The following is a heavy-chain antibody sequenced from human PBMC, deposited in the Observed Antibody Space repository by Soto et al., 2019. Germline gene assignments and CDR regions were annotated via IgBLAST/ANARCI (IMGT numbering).Heavy chain of an antibody. V-gene: IGHV4-30-4*01. CDR3: ARDTYYYDSSGYYGRGIDY. CDR2: IYYSGST. Sequence: PSETLSLTCTVSGGSISSGDHYWSWIRQPPGKGLEWIGYIYYSGSTYYNPSLKSRVTISVDTSKNQFSLKLSSVTAADTAVYYCARDTYYYDSSGYYGRGIDYWGQGTLVTVSS. J-gene: IGHJ4*02. D-gene: IGHD3-22*01. CDR1: GGSISSGDHY.